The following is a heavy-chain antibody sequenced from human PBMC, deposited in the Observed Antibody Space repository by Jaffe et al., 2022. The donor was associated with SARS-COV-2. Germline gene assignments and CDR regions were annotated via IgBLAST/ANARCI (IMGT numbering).Heavy chain of an antibody. CDR2: IKQDGSEK. J-gene: IGHJ3*02. D-gene: IGHD6-19*01. CDR3: ARVRWQWLTNDAFDI. CDR1: GFTFSSYW. V-gene: IGHV3-7*01. Sequence: EVQLVESGGGLVQPGGSLRLSCAASGFTFSSYWMSWVRQAPGKGLEWVANIKQDGSEKYYVDSVKGRFTISRDNAKNSLYLQMNSLRAEDTAVYYCARVRWQWLTNDAFDIWGQGTMVTVSS.